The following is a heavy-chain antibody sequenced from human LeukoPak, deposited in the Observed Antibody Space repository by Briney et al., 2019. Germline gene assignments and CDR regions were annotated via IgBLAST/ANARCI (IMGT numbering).Heavy chain of an antibody. CDR2: INSDGTSS. V-gene: IGHV3-74*01. J-gene: IGHJ4*02. Sequence: GGSLRLSCAASGFTFSSYWMHWVRRDPGKGLVWVSRINSDGTSSIYADSVKDRFTISRDNAKNTLYLQMNSLRAEDTAVYYCAKDPYSSAYHFLDYWGQGTLVTVSS. D-gene: IGHD6-6*01. CDR3: AKDPYSSAYHFLDY. CDR1: GFTFSSYW.